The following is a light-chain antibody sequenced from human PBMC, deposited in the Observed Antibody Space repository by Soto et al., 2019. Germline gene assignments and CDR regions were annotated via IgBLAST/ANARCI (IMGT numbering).Light chain of an antibody. J-gene: IGKJ5*01. Sequence: EIVMTQSPATLSVSPGERATLSCRASQSVSSSLAWYQQKPGQAPRLLIFGASTRAPGIPARFSGSGSGTEFTLTISSLQSEDFAVYYCQQYNNWPPVTFGQGTRLEIK. CDR2: GAS. V-gene: IGKV3-15*01. CDR1: QSVSSS. CDR3: QQYNNWPPVT.